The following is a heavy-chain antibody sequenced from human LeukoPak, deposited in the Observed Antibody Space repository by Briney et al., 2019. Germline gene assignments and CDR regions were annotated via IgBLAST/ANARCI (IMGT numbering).Heavy chain of an antibody. CDR3: ARSLLRGATNDY. D-gene: IGHD5-12*01. J-gene: IGHJ4*02. V-gene: IGHV1-46*01. CDR1: GYTFTSYG. Sequence: ASVKVSCKASGYTFTSYGISWVRQAPGQGLEWMGIINPSGGSTSYAQKFQGRVTMTRDTSTSTVYMELSSLRSEDTAVYYCARSLLRGATNDYWGQGTLVTVSS. CDR2: INPSGGST.